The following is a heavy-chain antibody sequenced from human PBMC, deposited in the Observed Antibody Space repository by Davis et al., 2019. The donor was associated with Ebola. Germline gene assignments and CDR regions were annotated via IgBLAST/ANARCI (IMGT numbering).Heavy chain of an antibody. Sequence: ASVKVSCKASGYAFPSYAINWVRQAPGQGLEWMGWINTKTGHPTYAQGFEGRFVFSMDTSVNTAYLQITSLKSEDAAVYYCARGLCGRVFCILDELDYWGQGTLVTVSS. CDR2: INTKTGHP. D-gene: IGHD2-15*01. V-gene: IGHV7-4-1*02. CDR1: GYAFPSYA. J-gene: IGHJ4*02. CDR3: ARGLCGRVFCILDELDY.